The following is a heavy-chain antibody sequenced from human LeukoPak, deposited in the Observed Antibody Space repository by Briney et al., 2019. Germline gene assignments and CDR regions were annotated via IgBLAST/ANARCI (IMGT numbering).Heavy chain of an antibody. V-gene: IGHV4-59*08. Sequence: SETLSLTCTVSGGSISSYYWSWIRQPPGKGLEWIGYFYYSGSTNYNPSLKSRSTISVDTSKNQFSLKLSPVTAADTAVYYCARNQAVAANRGASDVWGQGTMVTVSS. D-gene: IGHD6-19*01. CDR3: ARNQAVAANRGASDV. CDR2: FYYSGST. CDR1: GGSISSYY. J-gene: IGHJ3*01.